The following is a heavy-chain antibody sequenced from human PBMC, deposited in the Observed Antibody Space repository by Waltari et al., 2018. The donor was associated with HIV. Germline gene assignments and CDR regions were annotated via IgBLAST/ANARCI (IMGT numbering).Heavy chain of an antibody. Sequence: LQESGLGLVTPSETLSLICTVSGGSIGSYSWNWIRQTPGQGLEWIGCVSATGMRNYNPSLRGRVNTSVTAADTALYYCARAILWPFGEGFDAFNVWGQGTRISVSS. V-gene: IGHV4-4*08. CDR1: GGSIGSYS. CDR3: FNV. D-gene: IGHD2-21*01. CDR2: VSATGMR. J-gene: IGHJ3*01.